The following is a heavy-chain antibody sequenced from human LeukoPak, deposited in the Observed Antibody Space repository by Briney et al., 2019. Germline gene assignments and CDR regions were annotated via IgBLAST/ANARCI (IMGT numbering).Heavy chain of an antibody. Sequence: ASVKVSCKASGYTFTRYYLHWVRQAPGQGLEWMGIVNASGGATTYAQKFQGRVTMTRDTSTSTVYMELSSLRSEDTAVYYCARENLGVGGSGFFDHWGRETLVTVSS. J-gene: IGHJ2*01. D-gene: IGHD2-15*01. CDR1: GYTFTRYY. V-gene: IGHV1-46*01. CDR2: VNASGGAT. CDR3: ARENLGVGGSGFFDH.